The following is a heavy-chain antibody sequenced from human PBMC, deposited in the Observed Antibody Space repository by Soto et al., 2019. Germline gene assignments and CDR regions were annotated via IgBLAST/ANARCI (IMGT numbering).Heavy chain of an antibody. D-gene: IGHD6-25*01. CDR3: ARDAGPAAGFDY. Sequence: QVQLVESGGGLVKPGGSLRLSCAASGFTFSGYYMSWIRQAPGKGLEWVSDISGSSSYTNYADSVKGRVTISRDKAKNSLYLETTSLRAEDAAVYSCARDAGPAAGFDYWGQGTLVTVSS. J-gene: IGHJ4*02. CDR1: GFTFSGYY. CDR2: ISGSSSYT. V-gene: IGHV3-11*06.